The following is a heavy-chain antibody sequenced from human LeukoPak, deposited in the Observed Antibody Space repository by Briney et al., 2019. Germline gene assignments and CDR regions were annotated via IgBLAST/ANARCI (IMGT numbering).Heavy chain of an antibody. CDR1: GGSISNYY. J-gene: IGHJ2*01. CDR3: ARRGANSGSYSHFDL. Sequence: SKTLSLTCTVSGGSISNYYGNWIRQPPGKGLEWIGNIYYSGSTNYNPSLKSRVTISVDTSKNQFSLKLSSLTAADTAVYYCARRGANSGSYSHFDLWGRGTLVTVSS. V-gene: IGHV4-59*01. D-gene: IGHD1-26*01. CDR2: IYYSGST.